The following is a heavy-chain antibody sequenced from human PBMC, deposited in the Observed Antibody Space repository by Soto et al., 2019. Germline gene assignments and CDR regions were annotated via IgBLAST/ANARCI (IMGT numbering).Heavy chain of an antibody. V-gene: IGHV1-69*13. D-gene: IGHD2-8*01. CDR3: ARDRGPGYCTNGVCYTALYYSYGMDV. CDR2: IIPIFGTA. CDR1: GGTFSSYA. J-gene: IGHJ6*02. Sequence: ASVKVSCKASGGTFSSYAISWVRQAPGQGLEWMGGIIPIFGTANYAQKFQGRVTITADESTSTAYMELSSLRSEDTAVYYCARDRGPGYCTNGVCYTALYYSYGMDVWGQGTTVTVSS.